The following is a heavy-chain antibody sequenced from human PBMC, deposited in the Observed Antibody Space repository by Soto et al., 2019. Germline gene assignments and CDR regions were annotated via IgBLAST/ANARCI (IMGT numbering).Heavy chain of an antibody. CDR2: ISSSGATT. Sequence: GGSLRLSCAASGFTFSNYAMTWVRQAPGKGLEWVSTISSSGATTYYADSVKGRFTISRDNSKNTVYLQMNSLRAEDTAVYYCANTYYDFWSGYYDQDYWGQGTLVTVSS. J-gene: IGHJ4*02. V-gene: IGHV3-23*01. CDR3: ANTYYDFWSGYYDQDY. CDR1: GFTFSNYA. D-gene: IGHD3-3*01.